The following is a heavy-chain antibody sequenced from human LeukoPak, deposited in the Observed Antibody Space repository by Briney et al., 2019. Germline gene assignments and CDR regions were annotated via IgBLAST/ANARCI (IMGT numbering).Heavy chain of an antibody. V-gene: IGHV3-7*03. CDR3: ARDSGPYYYDSSGLDY. CDR2: IKQDGSEK. J-gene: IGHJ4*02. D-gene: IGHD3-22*01. CDR1: GFTFSSYW. Sequence: PGGSLRLSCAASGFTFSSYWMSWVRQAPGKGLEWVANIKQDGSEKYYVDSVKGRFTISRDNAKNSLYLQMNSLRAEDTALYYCARDSGPYYYDSSGLDYWGQGTLVTVSS.